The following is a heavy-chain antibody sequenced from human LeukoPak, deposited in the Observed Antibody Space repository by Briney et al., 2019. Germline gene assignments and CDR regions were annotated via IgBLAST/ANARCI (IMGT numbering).Heavy chain of an antibody. D-gene: IGHD3-10*01. CDR3: ARGKVLLWFGEQEGFDY. Sequence: GGSLRLSCAASGFTFSSYWMSWVRQAPGKGLEWVANIKQDGSEKYYVDSVKGRFTISRDNAKNSLYLQMSSLRAEDTAVYYCARGKVLLWFGEQEGFDYWGQGTLVTVSS. CDR2: IKQDGSEK. J-gene: IGHJ4*02. CDR1: GFTFSSYW. V-gene: IGHV3-7*01.